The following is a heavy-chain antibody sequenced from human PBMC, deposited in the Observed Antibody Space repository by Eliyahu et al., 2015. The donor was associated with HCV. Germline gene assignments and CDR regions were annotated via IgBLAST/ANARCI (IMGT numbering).Heavy chain of an antibody. D-gene: IGHD1-1*01. CDR1: GXXFSSYG. V-gene: IGHV3-33*01. Sequence: QVQLVESGGGVVQPGXSLRXSCAXSGXXFSSYGMPWVRQAPGKGLEWXAVIWYDGSNKYYADSVKGRFTISRDNSKNTLYLQMNSLRAEDTAVYYCARDTSYYYGMDVWGQGTTVTVSS. CDR2: IWYDGSNK. CDR3: ARDTSYYYGMDV. J-gene: IGHJ6*02.